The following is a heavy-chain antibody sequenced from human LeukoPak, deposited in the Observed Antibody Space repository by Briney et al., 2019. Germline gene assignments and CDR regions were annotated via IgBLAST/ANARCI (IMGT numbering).Heavy chain of an antibody. Sequence: PGASLRLSCAASGFTSSSYAMSWVRQAPGKGLEWVSAISGSGGSTYYADSVKGRFTISRDNSKNTLYLQMNSLRAEDTAVYYCAKDLNPYYYDSSGYYYGYFDYWGQGTLVTVSS. V-gene: IGHV3-23*01. CDR2: ISGSGGST. D-gene: IGHD3-22*01. CDR1: GFTSSSYA. J-gene: IGHJ4*02. CDR3: AKDLNPYYYDSSGYYYGYFDY.